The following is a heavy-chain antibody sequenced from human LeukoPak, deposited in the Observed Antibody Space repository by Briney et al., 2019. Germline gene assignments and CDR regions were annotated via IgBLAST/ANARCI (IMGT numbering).Heavy chain of an antibody. V-gene: IGHV4-4*02. CDR1: GDSISSSHW. J-gene: IGHJ4*02. Sequence: PSETLSLTCAVSGDSISSSHWWSWVRQPPGKGLEWIGSIYYSGSTYYNPSLKSRVTISVDTSKNQFSLKLSSVTAADTAVYYCAGSRSIAAAGTIDYWGQGTLVTVSS. CDR3: AGSRSIAAAGTIDY. D-gene: IGHD6-13*01. CDR2: IYYSGST.